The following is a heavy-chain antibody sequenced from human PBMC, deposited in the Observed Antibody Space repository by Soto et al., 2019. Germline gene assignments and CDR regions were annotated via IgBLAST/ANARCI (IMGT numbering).Heavy chain of an antibody. CDR3: ARDGGFGELKY. CDR2: IIPAFGTT. CDR1: GDTFSGYP. Sequence: SVKVSCKASGDTFSGYPINWVRQAPGEGLEWMGRIIPAFGTTNDAQRFEGRVTFTADESTNTAYMELRGLLSEDTAVYYCARDGGFGELKYWGPGTLVTAPQ. V-gene: IGHV1-69*13. J-gene: IGHJ4*02. D-gene: IGHD3-10*01.